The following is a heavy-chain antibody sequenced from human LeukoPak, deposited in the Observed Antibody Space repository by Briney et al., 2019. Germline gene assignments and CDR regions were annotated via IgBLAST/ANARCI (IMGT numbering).Heavy chain of an antibody. J-gene: IGHJ4*02. D-gene: IGHD6-13*01. CDR3: ARDYSGYSSSWYDY. V-gene: IGHV3-48*03. CDR1: GFAFRSYE. CDR2: ISSSGSTI. Sequence: GGSLRLSCTASGFAFRSYEMNWVRQAPGKGLEWVSYISSSGSTIYYADSVKGRFTISRDNAKNSLYLQMNSLRAEDTAVYYCARDYSGYSSSWYDYWGQGTLVTVSS.